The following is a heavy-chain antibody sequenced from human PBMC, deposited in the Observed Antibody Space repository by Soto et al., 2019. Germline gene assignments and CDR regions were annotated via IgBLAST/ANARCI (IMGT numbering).Heavy chain of an antibody. CDR3: ARERVLGDGGGFDV. CDR1: GAAVSGGGQY. Sequence: QLQESGPGLLKPSQTLSLTCTVSGAAVSGGGQYWNWVRQGPGKGLEWIGNIYYIGSTDYNPSLKSRVTISLDTSKNQFSLKLISVTAADTAVYYCARERVLGDGGGFDVWGQGSTVTVSS. V-gene: IGHV4-31*03. D-gene: IGHD2-15*01. J-gene: IGHJ6*02. CDR2: IYYIGST.